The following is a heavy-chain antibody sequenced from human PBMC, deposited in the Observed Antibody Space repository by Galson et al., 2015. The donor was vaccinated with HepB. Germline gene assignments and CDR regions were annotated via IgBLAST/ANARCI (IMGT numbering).Heavy chain of an antibody. CDR3: ARAVWRTQFYCSSTSCHTSIYYYYMDV. CDR2: ISAYNGNT. D-gene: IGHD2-2*02. J-gene: IGHJ6*03. CDR1: GYTFTSYG. Sequence: SVKVSCKASGYTFTSYGISWVRQAPGQGLEWMGWISAYNGNTNYAQKLQGRVTMTTDTSTSTAYMELRSLRSDDTAVYYCARAVWRTQFYCSSTSCHTSIYYYYMDVWGKGTTVTVSS. V-gene: IGHV1-18*01.